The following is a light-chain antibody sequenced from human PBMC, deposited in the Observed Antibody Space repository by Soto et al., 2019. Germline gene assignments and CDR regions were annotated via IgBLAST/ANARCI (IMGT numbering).Light chain of an antibody. CDR2: EGS. CDR1: SSDVGGYSL. CDR3: CSYTSSTVI. J-gene: IGLJ2*01. V-gene: IGLV2-23*01. Sequence: QSVLTQPASVSGSPGQSITVSCTGTSSDVGGYSLVSWYHQNPGKAPKFVIYEGSKRPSGVSNRLSGFKSGNTASLTNSGIQPVDEGDYYCCSYTSSTVIFGGGTQLTVL.